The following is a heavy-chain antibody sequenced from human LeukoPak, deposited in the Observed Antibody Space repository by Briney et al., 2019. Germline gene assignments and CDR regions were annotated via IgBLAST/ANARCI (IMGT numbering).Heavy chain of an antibody. Sequence: GGSPRLSCAASGFSVSEYYVTWVRQAPGKGLEWISYITRENWIYYSDSVKGRFTISRDHAKNSVYLEMNSLRADDTAVYYCARGLHLDSSGSLYYWGQGTLVTVSS. J-gene: IGHJ4*02. V-gene: IGHV3-11*01. CDR3: ARGLHLDSSGSLYY. D-gene: IGHD3-22*01. CDR2: ITRENWI. CDR1: GFSVSEYY.